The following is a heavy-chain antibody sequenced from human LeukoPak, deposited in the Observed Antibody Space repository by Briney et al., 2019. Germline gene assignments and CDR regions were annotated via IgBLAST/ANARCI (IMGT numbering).Heavy chain of an antibody. J-gene: IGHJ6*03. D-gene: IGHD5-18*01. CDR2: INPSGGT. V-gene: IGHV4-34*01. CDR3: ARVRYSFSINDWSRTGLGAHTTKYYYYMDV. CDR1: GGSFSDYS. Sequence: SETLSLTCAVYGGSFSDYSWSWIRQPPGKGLEWIGEINPSGGTNHNPSLMSRVSMSVDTSKNQISLRVSSVTAADTAVYYCARVRYSFSINDWSRTGLGAHTTKYYYYMDVWGKGTTVTVSS.